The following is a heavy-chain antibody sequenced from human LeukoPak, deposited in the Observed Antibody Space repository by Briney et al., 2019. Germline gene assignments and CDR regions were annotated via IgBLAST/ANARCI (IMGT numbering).Heavy chain of an antibody. CDR1: GGSMSSSSYY. CDR2: IYYTGST. Sequence: PSETLSLTCTVSGGSMSSSSYYWGWIRQPPGKGLEWIGSIYYTGSTYYNPSLKSRVTITVDTSKNQFSLKLTSVTAADTAVYYCARRAERLSGSYYGYWGQVNLVSVSS. J-gene: IGHJ4*02. V-gene: IGHV4-39*01. CDR3: ARRAERLSGSYYGY. D-gene: IGHD1-26*01.